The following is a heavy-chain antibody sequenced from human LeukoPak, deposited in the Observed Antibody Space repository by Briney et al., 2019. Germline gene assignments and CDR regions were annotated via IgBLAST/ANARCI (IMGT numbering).Heavy chain of an antibody. CDR3: ATHRPVIDAFDI. Sequence: SQTLSLTCTVSGGSISSGDYYWSWIRQPPGKGLEWIGYIYYSGSTYYNPSLKSRVTISVDTSKNQFSLKLSSVTAADTAVYYCATHRPVIDAFDIWGQGTMVTVSS. J-gene: IGHJ3*02. CDR2: IYYSGST. V-gene: IGHV4-30-4*08. CDR1: GGSISSGDYY. D-gene: IGHD2-21*01.